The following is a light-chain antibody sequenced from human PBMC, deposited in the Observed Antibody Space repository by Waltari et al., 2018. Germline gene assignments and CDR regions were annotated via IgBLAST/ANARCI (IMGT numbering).Light chain of an antibody. CDR3: CSYAGSSTFEV. J-gene: IGLJ3*02. V-gene: IGLV2-23*03. CDR2: EGS. CDR1: SSIVGSYNL. Sequence: QSALTQPPPVSGSPGQSSPISCPGTSSIVGSYNLVSWYQQHPGKAPKLMIYEGSKRPSGVSNRFSGSKSGNTASLTISGLQAEDEADYYCCSYAGSSTFEVFGGGTKLTVL.